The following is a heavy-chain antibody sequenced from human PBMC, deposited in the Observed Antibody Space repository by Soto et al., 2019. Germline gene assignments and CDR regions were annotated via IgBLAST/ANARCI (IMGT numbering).Heavy chain of an antibody. CDR1: GDSISTYY. D-gene: IGHD4-4*01. CDR2: IYYTGST. Sequence: PSETLSLTCTVSGDSISTYYWSWIRQPPGKGLEWIGYIYYTGSTNYNPSLKSRVTISVDTSKNHFSLKLSSVTAADTAVYYCARDGYTLTPNYYYGMDVWGQGTTVTVSS. J-gene: IGHJ6*02. V-gene: IGHV4-59*01. CDR3: ARDGYTLTPNYYYGMDV.